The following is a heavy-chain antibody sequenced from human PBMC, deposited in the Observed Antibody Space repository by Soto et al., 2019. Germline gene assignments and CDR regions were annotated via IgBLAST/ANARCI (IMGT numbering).Heavy chain of an antibody. J-gene: IGHJ3*02. V-gene: IGHV3-30*03. CDR3: AIEEMQQLAPDAFAI. Sequence: PGGSLRLSCAASGFTFSSYGMHWVRQAPGKGLEWVAVISYDGSNKYYADSVKGRFTISRDNSKNTLYLQMNSLRAEDTAVYYCAIEEMQQLAPDAFAICGQGTLVPVSS. CDR2: ISYDGSNK. CDR1: GFTFSSYG. D-gene: IGHD6-13*01.